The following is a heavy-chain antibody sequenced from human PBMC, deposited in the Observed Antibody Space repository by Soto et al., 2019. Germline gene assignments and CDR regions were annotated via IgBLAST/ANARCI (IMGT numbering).Heavy chain of an antibody. CDR3: ARGGVLRFLKWFPGGWLDP. J-gene: IGHJ5*02. CDR2: MYYSGST. D-gene: IGHD3-3*01. V-gene: IGHV4-31*11. Sequence: QVQLQESGPGLVKPSHTLPLTCAVSGDSIGTDGYYWSWIRQVPGKGLEWIGHMYYSGSTSYNPSLKSRVTISGDTSKNQFSLSLTSVTAADTAVYFCARGGVLRFLKWFPGGWLDPWGQGTLVSVSS. CDR1: GDSIGTDGYY.